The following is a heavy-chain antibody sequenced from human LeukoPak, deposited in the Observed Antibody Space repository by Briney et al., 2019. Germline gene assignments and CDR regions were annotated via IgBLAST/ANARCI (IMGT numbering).Heavy chain of an antibody. CDR2: ISGTGDNT. CDR3: ARGSAYDYGFPDY. D-gene: IGHD4-17*01. CDR1: GFTFSNYA. J-gene: IGHJ4*02. Sequence: GSLRLSCAASGFTFSNYAMRWVRQAPGKGLEWVSYISGTGDNTQYADSVKGRFAISRDNSKNTLYLQMNSLRVEDTAVYYCARGSAYDYGFPDYWGQGTLVTVSS. V-gene: IGHV3-23*01.